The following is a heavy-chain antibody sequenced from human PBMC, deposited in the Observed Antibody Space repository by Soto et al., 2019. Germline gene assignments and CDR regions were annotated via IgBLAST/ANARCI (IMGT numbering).Heavy chain of an antibody. CDR3: ARGSSSSGGIDY. D-gene: IGHD6-6*01. Sequence: SVKVSCKASGGTFSSYAISWVRQAPGQGLEWMGGIIPIFGTANYAQKFQGRVTITADKSTSTAYMELSSLRSEDTAVYYCARGSSSSGGIDYWGQEPWSPSPQ. CDR2: IIPIFGTA. CDR1: GGTFSSYA. V-gene: IGHV1-69*06. J-gene: IGHJ4*01.